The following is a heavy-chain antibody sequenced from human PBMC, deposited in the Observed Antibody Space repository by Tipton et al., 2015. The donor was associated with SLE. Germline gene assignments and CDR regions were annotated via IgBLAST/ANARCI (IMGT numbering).Heavy chain of an antibody. J-gene: IGHJ4*02. D-gene: IGHD1-20*01. CDR2: MNPNSGNT. CDR1: GYTFTSYD. CDR3: AKGPNCNDGLFAY. V-gene: IGHV1-8*01. Sequence: QSGPEVKKPGASVKVSCKASGYTFTSYDINWGRQATGQGLEWMGWMNPNSGNTGYAQKFQGRVTMTMNTSISTAYMELSSLRSEDTAVYYCAKGPNCNDGLFAYWGQVSLVTVFS.